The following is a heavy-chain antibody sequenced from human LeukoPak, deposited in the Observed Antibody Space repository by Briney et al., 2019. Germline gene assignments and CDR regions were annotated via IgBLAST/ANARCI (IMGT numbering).Heavy chain of an antibody. CDR2: INHSGST. Sequence: SGTLSLTCAVSGGSISSSNWWSWVRQPPGKGLEWIGEINHSGSTNYNPSLKSRVTISVDTSKNQFSLKLSSVTAADTAVYYCARVRYYYDSSGYHYYYYYGMDVWGQGTTVTVSS. V-gene: IGHV4-4*02. D-gene: IGHD3-22*01. CDR3: ARVRYYYDSSGYHYYYYYGMDV. CDR1: GGSISSSNW. J-gene: IGHJ6*02.